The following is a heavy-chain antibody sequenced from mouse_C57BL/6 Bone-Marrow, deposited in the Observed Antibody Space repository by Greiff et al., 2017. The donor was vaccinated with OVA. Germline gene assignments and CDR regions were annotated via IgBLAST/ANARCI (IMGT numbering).Heavy chain of an antibody. Sequence: QVQLKQPGAELVMPGASVKLSCKASGYTFTSYWMHWVKQRPGQGLEWIGEIDPSDSYTNYNQKFKGKSTLTVDKSSSTAYMQLSSLTSEDSAVYYCARMRAHDGYYWFAYWGQGTLVTVSA. CDR3: ARMRAHDGYYWFAY. CDR2: IDPSDSYT. CDR1: GYTFTSYW. J-gene: IGHJ3*01. V-gene: IGHV1-69*01. D-gene: IGHD2-3*01.